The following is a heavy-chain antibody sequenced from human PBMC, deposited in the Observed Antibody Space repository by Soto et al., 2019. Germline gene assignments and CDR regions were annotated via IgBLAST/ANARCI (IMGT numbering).Heavy chain of an antibody. CDR1: GFTFSSYG. D-gene: IGHD6-13*01. J-gene: IGHJ6*01. CDR2: ISYDGSNK. CDR3: AKDTGIAAAAHYYGMDV. V-gene: IGHV3-30*18. Sequence: QVQLVESGGGVVQPGRSLRLSCAASGFTFSSYGMHWVRQAPGKGLEWVAVISYDGSNKYYADSVKGRFTISRDNSKNTLYLQMNSLRAEDMAVYYCAKDTGIAAAAHYYGMDVW.